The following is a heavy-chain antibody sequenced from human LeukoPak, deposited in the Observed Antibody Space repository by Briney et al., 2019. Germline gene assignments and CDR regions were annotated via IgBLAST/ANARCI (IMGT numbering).Heavy chain of an antibody. CDR3: ASRSGSFSDALDI. Sequence: SETLSLTCTVSGGSIRSYYWGWIRQPPGKGLEWIGYIHYSESTNYNPSLKSRVTMSVDTSKNQFSLKLSSVTAADTAVYYCASRSGSFSDALDIWGQGTLVTVSS. D-gene: IGHD3-10*01. V-gene: IGHV4-59*08. J-gene: IGHJ3*02. CDR1: GGSIRSYY. CDR2: IHYSEST.